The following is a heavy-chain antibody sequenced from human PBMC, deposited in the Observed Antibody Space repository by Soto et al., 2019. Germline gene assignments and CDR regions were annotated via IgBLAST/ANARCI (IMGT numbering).Heavy chain of an antibody. Sequence: PSETLSLTCTVSGGSISSSSYYWGWIRQPPGKGLEWIGSIYYSGSTYYNPSLKSRVTISVDTSKNQFSLKLSSVTAADTAVYYCARLLRYFGWLSQYGMDVWGQGTTVTVSS. D-gene: IGHD3-9*01. CDR1: GGSISSSSYY. J-gene: IGHJ6*02. CDR3: ARLLRYFGWLSQYGMDV. V-gene: IGHV4-39*01. CDR2: IYYSGST.